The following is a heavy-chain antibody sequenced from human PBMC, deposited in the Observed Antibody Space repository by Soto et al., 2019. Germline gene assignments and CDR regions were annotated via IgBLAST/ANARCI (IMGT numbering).Heavy chain of an antibody. V-gene: IGHV1-69*06. CDR1: GGKFGDYV. Sequence: QVELKQSGAEVKRPGSSVRVSSEASGGKFGDYVVSWLRQAPGQGPEWMGGISPIYNAANYARNFRGRLTIAADKSTNTAYMELVSLRSEDTAIYYCARYWSAGTFYGAFDMWGQGTKV. J-gene: IGHJ3*02. CDR2: ISPIYNAA. CDR3: ARYWSAGTFYGAFDM. D-gene: IGHD2-15*01.